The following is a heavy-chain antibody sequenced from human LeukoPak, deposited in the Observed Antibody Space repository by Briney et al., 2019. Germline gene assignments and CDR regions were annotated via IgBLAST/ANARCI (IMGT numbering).Heavy chain of an antibody. CDR2: ISWNSGSI. D-gene: IGHD6-13*01. V-gene: IGHV3-9*01. CDR1: GFTFDDYA. CDR3: AKDASIAAAGTEGHFDY. J-gene: IGHJ4*02. Sequence: GRSLRLSCAASGFTFDDYAMHWVRQAPGKGLEWVSGISWNSGSIGYADSVKDRFTISRDNAKNSLYLQMNSLRAEDTALYYCAKDASIAAAGTEGHFDYWGQGTLVTVSS.